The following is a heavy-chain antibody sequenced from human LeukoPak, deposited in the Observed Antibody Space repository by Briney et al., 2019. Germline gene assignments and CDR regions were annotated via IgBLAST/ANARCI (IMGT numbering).Heavy chain of an antibody. CDR2: ISSSGGST. J-gene: IGHJ4*02. Sequence: PGGSLRLSCAASGFTFSSYAMSWVRQAPGKGLEWVSAISSSGGSTYYADSVKGRFTISRDNSKNTLYLQMNSLRAEDTAVYYCAADPYSSVFFDYWGQGTLVTVSS. D-gene: IGHD5-18*01. CDR1: GFTFSSYA. V-gene: IGHV3-23*01. CDR3: AADPYSSVFFDY.